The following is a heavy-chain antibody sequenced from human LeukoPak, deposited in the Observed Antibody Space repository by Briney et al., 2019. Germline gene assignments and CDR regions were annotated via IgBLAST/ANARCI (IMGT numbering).Heavy chain of an antibody. CDR3: ARGIGNNRYYYYMDV. V-gene: IGHV4-59*01. CDR2: VYYSGST. D-gene: IGHD1-14*01. J-gene: IGHJ6*03. CDR1: GGSISSYY. Sequence: SETLSLTCTVSGGSISSYYWSWIRQPPGKGLEWIGYVYYSGSTNYNPSLESRVTISVDTSKNHFSLKLSSVTAADTAVHYCARGIGNNRYYYYMDVWGKGTTVTVSS.